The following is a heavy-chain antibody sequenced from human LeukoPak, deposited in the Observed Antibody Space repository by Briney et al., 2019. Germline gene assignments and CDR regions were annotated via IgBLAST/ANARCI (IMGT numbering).Heavy chain of an antibody. Sequence: SQTLSLTCTVSGGSISSGGYYWSWIRQHPGKGLEWIGYIYNSGSTYYNPSLKSRVTISVDTSKNQFSLKLSSATAADTAVYYCAREREYYGSGSYFGNWFDPWGQGTLVTVSS. CDR1: GGSISSGGYY. D-gene: IGHD3-10*01. CDR2: IYNSGST. V-gene: IGHV4-31*03. J-gene: IGHJ5*02. CDR3: AREREYYGSGSYFGNWFDP.